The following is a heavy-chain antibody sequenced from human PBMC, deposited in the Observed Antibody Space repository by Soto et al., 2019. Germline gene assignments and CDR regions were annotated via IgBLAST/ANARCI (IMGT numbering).Heavy chain of an antibody. Sequence: SETLSLTCTVSGGSISSYYWSWIRQPPGKGLEWIGYIYYSGSTNYNPSLMSRVTISVDTSKNQFSLKLSSVTAADTAVYYCARVRGYSSSWLPPANDWFDPWGQGTLVTVSS. CDR1: GGSISSYY. CDR3: ARVRGYSSSWLPPANDWFDP. D-gene: IGHD6-13*01. J-gene: IGHJ5*02. CDR2: IYYSGST. V-gene: IGHV4-59*01.